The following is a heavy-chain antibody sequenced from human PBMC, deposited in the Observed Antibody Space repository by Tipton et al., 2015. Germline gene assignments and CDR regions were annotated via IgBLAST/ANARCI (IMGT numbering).Heavy chain of an antibody. Sequence: TLSLTCTVSGGSISSSSYYWGWIRQPPGKGLEWIGSIYYSGSTYYNPSLKSRVTISVDTSKNQFSLKQSSVTAADTAVYYCARSPFKSGYFDYWGQGTLVTVSS. CDR2: IYYSGST. CDR1: GGSISSSSYY. CDR3: ARSPFKSGYFDY. V-gene: IGHV4-39*01. D-gene: IGHD2/OR15-2a*01. J-gene: IGHJ4*02.